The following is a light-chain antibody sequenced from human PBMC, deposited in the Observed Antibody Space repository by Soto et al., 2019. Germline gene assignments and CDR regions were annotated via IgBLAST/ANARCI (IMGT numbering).Light chain of an antibody. CDR1: QTISSW. Sequence: DIRMAQSPSTVSGSLGDRVTITFLASQTISSWFSLYQQKPGKAPKLLIYKASTLKSGVPSRFSGSGSGTEFTLTISSLQPDDFATYYCQHYNSYSEAFGQGTKVDI. CDR2: KAS. V-gene: IGKV1-5*03. J-gene: IGKJ1*01. CDR3: QHYNSYSEA.